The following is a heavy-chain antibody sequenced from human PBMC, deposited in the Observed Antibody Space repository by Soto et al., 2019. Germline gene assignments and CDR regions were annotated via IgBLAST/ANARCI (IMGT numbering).Heavy chain of an antibody. CDR2: IFPSDSDT. Sequence: KVSSKASGRTFRSYAISRVRQMPGNGLEWMGIIFPSDSDTRYGPSFQGQVTISADRCSSTVFLQWDSLKASDTAVYFCARKDKSGYCNWFDRWG. J-gene: IGHJ6*03. CDR1: GRTFRSYA. D-gene: IGHD2-21*02. V-gene: IGHV5-51*01. CDR3: ARKDKSGYCNWFDR.